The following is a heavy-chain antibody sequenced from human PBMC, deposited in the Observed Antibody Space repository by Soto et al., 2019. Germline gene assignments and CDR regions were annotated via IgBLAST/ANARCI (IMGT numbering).Heavy chain of an antibody. Sequence: SVKVSCKASGGTFSSYAISCVLQSPLQGLDWMGGIIPIFGTANYAQKFQGRVTITADESTSTAYMELSSLRSEDTAVYYCARDPNGSITIFGVVTAGYFDYWGQGTLVTVSS. J-gene: IGHJ4*02. D-gene: IGHD3-3*01. CDR3: ARDPNGSITIFGVVTAGYFDY. V-gene: IGHV1-69*13. CDR1: GGTFSSYA. CDR2: IIPIFGTA.